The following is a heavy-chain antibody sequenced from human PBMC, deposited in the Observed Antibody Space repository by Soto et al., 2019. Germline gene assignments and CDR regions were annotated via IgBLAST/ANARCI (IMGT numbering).Heavy chain of an antibody. Sequence: SETLSLTCAVSGGSISSSNWWSWVRQPPGKGLEWIGEIYHSGSTNYNPSLKSRVTISVDKSKNQFSLKLSSVTAADTAVYYCARALGYCSSTSCYNHWFDPWGQGTLVTAPQ. D-gene: IGHD2-2*02. J-gene: IGHJ5*02. CDR1: GGSISSSNW. V-gene: IGHV4-4*02. CDR2: IYHSGST. CDR3: ARALGYCSSTSCYNHWFDP.